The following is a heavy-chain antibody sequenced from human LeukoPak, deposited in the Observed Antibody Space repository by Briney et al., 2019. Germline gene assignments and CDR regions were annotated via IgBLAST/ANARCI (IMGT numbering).Heavy chain of an antibody. CDR3: ARTKITMIVVVDAFDI. Sequence: ASVKVSCKAPGYTFTSYGISWVRQAPGQGLEWMGWISAYNGNTNYAQKLQGRVTMTTDTSTSTAYMELRSLRSDDTAVYYCARTKITMIVVVDAFDIWGQGIMVTVSS. J-gene: IGHJ3*02. V-gene: IGHV1-18*01. D-gene: IGHD3-22*01. CDR1: GYTFTSYG. CDR2: ISAYNGNT.